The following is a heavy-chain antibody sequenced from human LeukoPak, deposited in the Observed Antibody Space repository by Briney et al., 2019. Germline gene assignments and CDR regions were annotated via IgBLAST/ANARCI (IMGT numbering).Heavy chain of an antibody. Sequence: ASVKVSCKASGGTFSSYAISWVRQAPGQGLEWMGGIIPIFGTANYAQKFQGRVTITADESTSTAYMELSSLRSEDTAVYYCARDEPIFGVVIIGSGYFDYWGQGTLVTVSS. J-gene: IGHJ4*02. CDR2: IIPIFGTA. V-gene: IGHV1-69*13. CDR3: ARDEPIFGVVIIGSGYFDY. CDR1: GGTFSSYA. D-gene: IGHD3-3*01.